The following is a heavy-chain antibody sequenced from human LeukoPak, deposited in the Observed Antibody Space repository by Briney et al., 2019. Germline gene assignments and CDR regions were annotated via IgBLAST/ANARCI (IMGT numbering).Heavy chain of an antibody. CDR1: GFTFSSYW. D-gene: IGHD6-13*01. Sequence: GGSLRLSCAASGFTFSSYWMHWVRHAPGKGLVWVSRINSDGSSTSYADSVEGRFTISRDNAKNALYLQMNSLRAEDTAVYYCARVDEYSSSWYFRPNYYYYGMDVWGQGTTVTVSS. J-gene: IGHJ6*02. CDR3: ARVDEYSSSWYFRPNYYYYGMDV. V-gene: IGHV3-74*01. CDR2: INSDGSST.